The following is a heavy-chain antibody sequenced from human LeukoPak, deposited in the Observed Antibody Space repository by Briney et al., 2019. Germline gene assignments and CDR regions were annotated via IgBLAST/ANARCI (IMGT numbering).Heavy chain of an antibody. CDR3: ARGGRRGYRYGYLGRYFDY. Sequence: SETLSLTCAVYGGSFSGYYWSWIRQPPGKGLEWIGEINHSGSTNYNPSHKSRVTISVDTSKNQYSLKLSYVTAADTAVYYCARGGRRGYRYGYLGRYFDYWGQGTLVTVSS. CDR1: GGSFSGYY. CDR2: INHSGST. V-gene: IGHV4-34*01. J-gene: IGHJ4*02. D-gene: IGHD5-18*01.